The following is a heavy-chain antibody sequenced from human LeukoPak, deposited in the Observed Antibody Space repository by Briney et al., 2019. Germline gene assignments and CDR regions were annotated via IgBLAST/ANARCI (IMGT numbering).Heavy chain of an antibody. V-gene: IGHV4-34*01. CDR2: INHSGST. J-gene: IGHJ4*02. CDR1: GGSFSGYY. CDR3: ARGLGYYGSGSYLKH. D-gene: IGHD3-10*01. Sequence: SETLSLTCAVYGGSFSGYYWSWIRQPPGKGLEWIGEINHSGSTNYNPSLKSRVTISVDTSKNQFSLKLSSVTAADTAVYYCARGLGYYGSGSYLKHWGRGTLVTVSS.